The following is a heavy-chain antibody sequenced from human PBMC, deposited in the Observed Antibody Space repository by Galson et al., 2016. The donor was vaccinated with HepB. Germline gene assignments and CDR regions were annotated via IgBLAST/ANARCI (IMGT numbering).Heavy chain of an antibody. J-gene: IGHJ6*02. D-gene: IGHD2-2*01. CDR1: GFTFSLYA. CDR3: ARTARLGDQYGMDA. CDR2: ISYDGNHE. Sequence: SLRLSCAASGFTFSLYAVHWLRQTPGKGLEWVATISYDGNHENYADSVKGRFTISRDNSKNTFHLQVNSLKIEDTAVYFCARTARLGDQYGMDAWGQGTTVIVSS. V-gene: IGHV3-30-3*01.